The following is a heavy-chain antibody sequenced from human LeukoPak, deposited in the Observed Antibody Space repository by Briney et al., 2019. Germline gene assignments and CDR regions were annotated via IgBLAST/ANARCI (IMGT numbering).Heavy chain of an antibody. Sequence: GGSLRLSCAASGFTFDDYAMHWVRQAPGKGLEWVSLISWDGGSTYYADSVKGRFTISRDNSKNSLYLQMNSLRAEDTALYYCAKDMGKIGTRYLRNYMDVWGKGTTVTVSS. CDR3: AKDMGKIGTRYLRNYMDV. D-gene: IGHD1-1*01. J-gene: IGHJ6*03. CDR2: ISWDGGST. V-gene: IGHV3-43D*03. CDR1: GFTFDDYA.